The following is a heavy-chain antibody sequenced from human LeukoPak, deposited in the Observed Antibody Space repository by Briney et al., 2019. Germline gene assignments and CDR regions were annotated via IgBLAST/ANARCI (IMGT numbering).Heavy chain of an antibody. D-gene: IGHD3-10*01. CDR1: GGSISTYY. V-gene: IGHV4-59*01. CDR3: ARSYGSGNYFDY. J-gene: IGHJ4*02. Sequence: SETLSLTCTVSGGSISTYYWSWIRQPPGKGLEWIGYIYYSGSAKYNPSLKSRVTISVDTSKNQFSLKLSSVTAADTAAYYCARSYGSGNYFDYWGQGILVTVSS. CDR2: IYYSGSA.